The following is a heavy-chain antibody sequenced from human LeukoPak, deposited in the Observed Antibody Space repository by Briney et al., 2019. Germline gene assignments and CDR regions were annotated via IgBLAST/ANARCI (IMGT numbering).Heavy chain of an antibody. Sequence: PSETLSLTCTVSGGSITGYYWSWIRQPPGKGLEWIGYTSYSGSTDYNPSLKSRVTISVDTSKNQFSLKLSSVTAADTAVYYCARDRYGYFDLWGRGTLVTVSS. D-gene: IGHD5-18*01. CDR2: TSYSGST. CDR3: ARDRYGYFDL. J-gene: IGHJ2*01. V-gene: IGHV4-59*12. CDR1: GGSITGYY.